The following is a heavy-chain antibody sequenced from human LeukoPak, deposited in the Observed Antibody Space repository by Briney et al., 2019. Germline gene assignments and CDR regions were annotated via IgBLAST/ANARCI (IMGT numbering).Heavy chain of an antibody. J-gene: IGHJ4*02. CDR1: GYTFTGYY. V-gene: IGHV1-2*02. D-gene: IGHD5-18*01. CDR2: INPNSGGT. Sequence: ASVRGSCKASGYTFTGYYMHWVRQAPGQGLEWMGWINPNSGGTNYAQKFQGRVTMTRDTSISTAYMELSRLRSDDTAVYYCASEGSRGYGYGNWGQGTLVTVSS. CDR3: ASEGSRGYGYGN.